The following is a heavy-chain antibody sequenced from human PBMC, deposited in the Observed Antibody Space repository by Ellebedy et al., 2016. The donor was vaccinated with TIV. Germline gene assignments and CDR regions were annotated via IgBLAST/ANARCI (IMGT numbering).Heavy chain of an antibody. J-gene: IGHJ6*02. V-gene: IGHV4-34*01. CDR1: GVSFNNDF. CDR3: AKGIVYPPTLDV. CDR2: ANSRGNT. D-gene: IGHD2-15*01. Sequence: MPSETLSLTCSVYGVSFNNDFWNWIRQPPGKGLEWIGEANSRGNTNYNPSLRSRVTISADPSKIQFSLKLNFVTAADTAVYYWAKGIVYPPTLDVWGQGTTVTV.